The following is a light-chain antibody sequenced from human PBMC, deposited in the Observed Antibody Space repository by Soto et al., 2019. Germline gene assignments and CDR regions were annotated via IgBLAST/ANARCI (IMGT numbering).Light chain of an antibody. J-gene: IGKJ1*01. Sequence: QSPGTLSLSVGARAPLTCRASQSISSDLAWYHQKPGKAPKLLIYSASTRDSGIPARFSGSGSGTAVTLTISSLQSEDCEAYDCQQYNHWPRTFGQGTKVDIK. V-gene: IGKV3-15*01. CDR2: SAS. CDR3: QQYNHWPRT. CDR1: QSISSD.